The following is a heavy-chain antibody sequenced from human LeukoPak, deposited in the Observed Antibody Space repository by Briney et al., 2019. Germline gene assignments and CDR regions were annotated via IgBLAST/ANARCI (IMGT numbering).Heavy chain of an antibody. J-gene: IGHJ4*02. CDR1: QFTFSYYA. Sequence: GGSLRLSCSASQFTFSYYAMTWGRQAPGKGLEWLSGISSSGDYTYYADSAKGRFTISRDNYKNTLHLQLNSLRVEDTAVYAYGSRGFDYWGQGNPVTVSS. V-gene: IGHV3-23*01. CDR2: ISSSGDYT. CDR3: GSRGFDY. D-gene: IGHD1-26*01.